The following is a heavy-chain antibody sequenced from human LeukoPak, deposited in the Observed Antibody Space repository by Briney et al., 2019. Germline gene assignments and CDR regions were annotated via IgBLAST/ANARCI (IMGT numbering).Heavy chain of an antibody. V-gene: IGHV4-59*12. J-gene: IGHJ4*02. D-gene: IGHD2-2*01. CDR1: GDSISSYY. Sequence: PSETLSLTCTVSGDSISSYYWSWIRQPPGKGLEWIGYIYYSGSTNYNPSLKSRVTTSVDTSKNQFSLKLSSVTAADTAAYYCARAPINCSSTSCYASPLDYWGQGTLVTVSS. CDR3: ARAPINCSSTSCYASPLDY. CDR2: IYYSGST.